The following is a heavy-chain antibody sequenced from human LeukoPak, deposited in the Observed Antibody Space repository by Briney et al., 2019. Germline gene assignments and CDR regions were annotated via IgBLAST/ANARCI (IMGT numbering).Heavy chain of an antibody. CDR1: GGSTSSSNW. CDR2: IYHSGST. Sequence: SGTLSLTCAVSGGSTSSSNWWSWVRQPPGKGLEWIGEIYHSGSTYYNPSLKSRVTISVDKSKNQFSLKLSSVTAADTAVYYCASLIYDILTGRVYYFDYWGQGTLVTVSS. V-gene: IGHV4-4*02. CDR3: ASLIYDILTGRVYYFDY. J-gene: IGHJ4*02. D-gene: IGHD3-9*01.